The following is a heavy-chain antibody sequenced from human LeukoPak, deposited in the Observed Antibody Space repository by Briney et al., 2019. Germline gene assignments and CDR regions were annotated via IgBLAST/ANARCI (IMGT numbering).Heavy chain of an antibody. J-gene: IGHJ6*03. Sequence: SETLSLTCTVSGGSISSYYWSWIRQPAGKGLEWIGLIYTSWSTNYNPSLKSRVTMSVDTSKNKFSLKLSSVTAADTAVYYCARDAGSNYVSYYYMDVWGKGTTVTVSS. V-gene: IGHV4-4*07. CDR3: ARDAGSNYVSYYYMDV. D-gene: IGHD4-11*01. CDR1: GGSISSYY. CDR2: IYTSWST.